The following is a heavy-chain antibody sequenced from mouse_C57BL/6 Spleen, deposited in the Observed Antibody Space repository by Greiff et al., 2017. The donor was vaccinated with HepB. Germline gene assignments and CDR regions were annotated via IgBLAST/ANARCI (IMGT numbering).Heavy chain of an antibody. CDR2: ISYDGSN. J-gene: IGHJ1*03. CDR1: GYSITSGYY. Sequence: EVQLMESGPGLVKPSQSLSLTCSVTGYSITSGYYWNWIRQFPGNKLEWMGYISYDGSNNYNPSLKNRIPITRDTSKNQFFLKLNSVTTEDTATYYCARVTGAFYWYFDVWGTGTTVTVSS. V-gene: IGHV3-6*01. CDR3: ARVTGAFYWYFDV. D-gene: IGHD4-1*01.